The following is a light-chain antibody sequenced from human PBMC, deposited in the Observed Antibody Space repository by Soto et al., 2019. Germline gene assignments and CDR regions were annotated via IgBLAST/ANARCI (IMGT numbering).Light chain of an antibody. J-gene: IGKJ3*01. CDR1: QSIDNNY. CDR2: GAS. V-gene: IGKV3-20*01. CDR3: QQYGTSPCT. Sequence: EIVLTHSPGTLSLSPGERATLSCRASQSIDNNYLAWYQQKPGQAPRLVIYGASTRATDIPDRFSASGSGTDFTLTINRLEPEDFAVYYCQQYGTSPCTFGPGTKVDIK.